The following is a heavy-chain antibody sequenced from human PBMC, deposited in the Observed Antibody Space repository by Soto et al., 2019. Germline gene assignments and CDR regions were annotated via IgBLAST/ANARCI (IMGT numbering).Heavy chain of an antibody. D-gene: IGHD3-16*01. Sequence: GGSLRLSCAASGFTVSSNYMSWVRQAPGKGLEWVSVICSGGSTYYADSVKGRFTISRDNSKNTLYLQMNSLRAEDTAVYYCARGRLDDYIWGSYGFDYWGQGTLVTVSS. J-gene: IGHJ4*02. CDR2: ICSGGST. CDR1: GFTVSSNY. CDR3: ARGRLDDYIWGSYGFDY. V-gene: IGHV3-66*01.